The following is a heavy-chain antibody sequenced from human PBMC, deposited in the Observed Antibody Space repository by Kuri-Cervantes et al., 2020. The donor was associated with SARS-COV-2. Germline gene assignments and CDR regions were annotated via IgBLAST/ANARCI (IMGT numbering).Heavy chain of an antibody. CDR3: ARRIAAAGYYYYYGMDV. V-gene: IGHV1-69*13. CDR1: GGTFSSYA. J-gene: IGHJ6*02. Sequence: SVKVSCKASGGTFSSYAISWVRQAPGQGLEWMGGIIPFFGTANYAQKFQGRVTITADDSTSTAYMELSSLRSEDTAVYYCARRIAAAGYYYYYGMDVWGQGTTVTVSS. D-gene: IGHD6-13*01. CDR2: IIPFFGTA.